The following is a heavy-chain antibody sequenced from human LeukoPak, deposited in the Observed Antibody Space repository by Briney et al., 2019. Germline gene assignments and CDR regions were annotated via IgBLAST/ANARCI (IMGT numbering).Heavy chain of an antibody. CDR2: ISSSGSTI. D-gene: IGHD6-13*01. CDR3: ARDWGAAAGMIDY. CDR1: GFTFSDYY. V-gene: IGHV3-11*01. Sequence: GGSLRLSCAASGFTFSDYYMSWIRQAPGKGLEWVSYISSSGSTIYYADSVNGRFTISSDNAKNSLYLQMNSLRAEDTAVYYCARDWGAAAGMIDYWGQGTLVTVSS. J-gene: IGHJ4*02.